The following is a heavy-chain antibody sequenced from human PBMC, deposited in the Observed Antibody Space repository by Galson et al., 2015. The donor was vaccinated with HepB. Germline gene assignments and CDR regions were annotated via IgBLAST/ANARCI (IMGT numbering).Heavy chain of an antibody. D-gene: IGHD4-17*01. CDR2: IKQDGSEK. V-gene: IGHV3-7*03. Sequence: SLRLSCAASGFTFSSYWMSWVRQAPGKGLEWVANIKQDGSEKYYVDSVEGRFTISRDNAKNSLYLQMNSLRAEDTAVYYCARETVSYAFDIWGQGTMVTVSS. J-gene: IGHJ3*02. CDR3: ARETVSYAFDI. CDR1: GFTFSSYW.